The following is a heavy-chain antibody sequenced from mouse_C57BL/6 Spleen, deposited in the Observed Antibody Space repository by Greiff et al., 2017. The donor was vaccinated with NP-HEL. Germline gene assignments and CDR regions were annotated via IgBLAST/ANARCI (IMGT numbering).Heavy chain of an antibody. CDR2: INPNNGGT. V-gene: IGHV1-22*01. D-gene: IGHD1-1*01. Sequence: EVQLQQPGAELVKPGASVKLSCKASGYTFTDYNMHWVKQSHGKSLEWIGYINPNNGGTSYNQKFKGKATLTVNKSSSTAYMELRSLTSEDSAVYYCARITTVVGYFDVWGTGTTVTVSS. CDR3: ARITTVVGYFDV. J-gene: IGHJ1*03. CDR1: GYTFTDYN.